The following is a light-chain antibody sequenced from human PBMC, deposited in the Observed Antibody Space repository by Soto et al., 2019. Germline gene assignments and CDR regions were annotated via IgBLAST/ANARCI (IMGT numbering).Light chain of an antibody. CDR3: SSFTSTSTYVV. Sequence: QSVLTQPPSVSGAPGQRVTISCTGSSSNIGANYDVHWYQQRPGTAPKLLIFANSNRPSGVPDRFSGSKSGTSASLVITGLHAEDEADYYCSSFTSTSTYVVFGGGTKLTVL. CDR2: ANS. V-gene: IGLV1-40*01. J-gene: IGLJ3*02. CDR1: SSNIGANYD.